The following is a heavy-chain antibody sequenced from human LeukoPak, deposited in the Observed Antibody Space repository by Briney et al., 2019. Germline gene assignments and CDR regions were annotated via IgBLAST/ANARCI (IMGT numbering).Heavy chain of an antibody. D-gene: IGHD2/OR15-2a*01. J-gene: IGHJ4*02. Sequence: SETLSLTCTVSGGSISTYYWSWIRQPPGKGLEWIGYIYSSGSTNYNPSLKSRVTISVHTSKNQFSLKLSSVTAADTAVYYCARHGCASSTCRYWGQGILVSVSS. CDR3: ARHGCASSTCRY. V-gene: IGHV4-59*08. CDR2: IYSSGST. CDR1: GGSISTYY.